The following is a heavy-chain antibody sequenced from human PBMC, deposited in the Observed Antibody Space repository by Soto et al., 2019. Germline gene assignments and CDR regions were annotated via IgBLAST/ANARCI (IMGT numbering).Heavy chain of an antibody. CDR1: GYTFTSYA. CDR2: INAGNGNT. D-gene: IGHD6-19*01. CDR3: ARDARYSSCWQNFDY. Sequence: ASVKVSCKASGYTFTSYAMHWVRQAPGQRLEWMGWINAGNGNTKYSQKFQGRVTITRDTSASTAYMELSSLRSEDTAVYYCARDARYSSCWQNFDYWGQGTLVTVSS. J-gene: IGHJ4*02. V-gene: IGHV1-3*01.